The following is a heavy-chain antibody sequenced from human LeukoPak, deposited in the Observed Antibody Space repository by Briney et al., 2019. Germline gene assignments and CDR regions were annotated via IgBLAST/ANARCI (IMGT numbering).Heavy chain of an antibody. Sequence: PGGSLRLSCAVSGFSLTNYWMHWVRQDPGKGPVWVSYISSDGSVTKYADSVKGRFTISRDNAVNTLYLQMNSLRVEDTAVYYCVRGSLRLPRSTPDYWGQGTLVTVSS. D-gene: IGHD2-21*02. V-gene: IGHV3-74*03. J-gene: IGHJ4*02. CDR1: GFSLTNYW. CDR2: ISSDGSVT. CDR3: VRGSLRLPRSTPDY.